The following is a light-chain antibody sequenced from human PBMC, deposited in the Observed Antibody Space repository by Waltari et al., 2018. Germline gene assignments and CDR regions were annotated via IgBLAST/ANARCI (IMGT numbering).Light chain of an antibody. Sequence: AIRMTQSPSSFSASTGDSVTITCRASQGISTYLAWYQQKSGKAPKLLIYAASTLQSGVPSRFSGSGSGTDFTLTISCLQSEDFAIYYCQQYYTYPRTFGQGTKVEV. CDR2: AAS. CDR1: QGISTY. V-gene: IGKV1-8*01. CDR3: QQYYTYPRT. J-gene: IGKJ1*01.